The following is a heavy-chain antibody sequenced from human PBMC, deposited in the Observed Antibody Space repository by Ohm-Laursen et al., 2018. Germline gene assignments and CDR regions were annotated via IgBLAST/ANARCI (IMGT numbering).Heavy chain of an antibody. CDR3: ATFYNHAGSGWGRPCDH. V-gene: IGHV3-23*01. Sequence: GSLRLSCSASGFTFSTYAMTWVRQAPGKGLEWVSFISVSGGTTYYRDSVKGRFTISRDNSKNSLYLQMNTLRDDDTAVYYCATFYNHAGSGWGRPCDHWGQRTLVTVSA. CDR1: GFTFSTYA. D-gene: IGHD3-22*01. J-gene: IGHJ4*02. CDR2: ISVSGGTT.